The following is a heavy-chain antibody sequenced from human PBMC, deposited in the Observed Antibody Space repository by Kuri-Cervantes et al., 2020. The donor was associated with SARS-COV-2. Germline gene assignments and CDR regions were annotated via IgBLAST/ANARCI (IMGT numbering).Heavy chain of an antibody. CDR1: GFTFSSYE. J-gene: IGHJ4*02. V-gene: IGHV3-48*03. D-gene: IGHD3-22*01. CDR2: ISSSGSTI. Sequence: GGSLRLSCAASGFTFSSYEMNWVRQAPGKGLEWVSYISSSGSTICYADSVKGRFTISRDNAKNSLYLQMNSLRAEDTALYYCARGWRYYDSSGYYYYFDYWGQGTLVTVSS. CDR3: ARGWRYYDSSGYYYYFDY.